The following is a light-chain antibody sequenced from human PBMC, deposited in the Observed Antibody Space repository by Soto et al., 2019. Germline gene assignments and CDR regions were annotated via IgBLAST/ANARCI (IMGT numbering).Light chain of an antibody. CDR3: QQYGSSPIT. V-gene: IGKV3D-20*01. J-gene: IGKJ5*01. CDR1: QSVSSSF. CDR2: DAS. Sequence: EIVLTQSPATLSLSPGERATLSCGASQSVSSSFFGWYQQKPGLAPRLLIYDASSRATGIPDRFSGSGSGTDFSLTISSLEPEDFEAYYCQQYGSSPITFGQGTRLEIK.